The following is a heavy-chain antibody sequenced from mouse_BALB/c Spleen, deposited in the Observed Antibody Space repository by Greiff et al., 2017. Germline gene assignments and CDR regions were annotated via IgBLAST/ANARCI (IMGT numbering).Heavy chain of an antibody. J-gene: IGHJ2*01. D-gene: IGHD4-1*01. V-gene: IGHV7-3*02. CDR1: GFTFTDYY. CDR2: IRNKANGYTT. CDR3: ARDLELGRYFDD. Sequence: EVQLQESGGGLVQPGGSLRLSCATSGFTFTDYYMSWVRQPPGKALEWLGFIRNKANGYTTEYSASVKGRFTISRDNSQSILYLQMNTLRAEDSATYYCARDLELGRYFDDWGQGTTLTVSS.